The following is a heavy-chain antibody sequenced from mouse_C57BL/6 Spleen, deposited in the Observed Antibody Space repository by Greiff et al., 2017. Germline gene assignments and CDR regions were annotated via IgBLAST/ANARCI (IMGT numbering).Heavy chain of an antibody. CDR2: IYPGDGDT. CDR3: ARGPFITTDEGLAY. Sequence: QVQLQQSGAELVKPGASVKISCKASGYAFSSYWMNWVKQRPGQGLEWIGQIYPGDGDTNYNGKFKGKATLTADQSSSTAYMQLSSLTSEDSAVYFCARGPFITTDEGLAYWGQGTLVTVSA. V-gene: IGHV1-80*01. CDR1: GYAFSSYW. D-gene: IGHD1-1*01. J-gene: IGHJ3*01.